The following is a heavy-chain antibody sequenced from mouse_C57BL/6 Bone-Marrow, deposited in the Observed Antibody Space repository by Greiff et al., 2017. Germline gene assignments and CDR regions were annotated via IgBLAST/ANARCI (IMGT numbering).Heavy chain of an antibody. CDR2: IHPNSGST. V-gene: IGHV1-64*01. CDR3: ARDTVGAMDY. CDR1: CYTFTSYW. J-gene: IGHJ4*01. D-gene: IGHD1-1*01. Sequence: QVQLQQPGAELVKPGASVKLSCKASCYTFTSYWMHWVKPRPGQGLEWIGMIHPNSGSTNYNEKFKSKATLTVDNSASTAYMQLSSLTSEDSAGYYCARDTVGAMDYWGQGTSVTVSS.